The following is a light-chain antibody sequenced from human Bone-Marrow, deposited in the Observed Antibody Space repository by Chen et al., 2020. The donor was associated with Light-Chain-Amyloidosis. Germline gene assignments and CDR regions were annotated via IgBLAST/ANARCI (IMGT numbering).Light chain of an antibody. CDR1: DLPTKY. V-gene: IGLV3-25*03. J-gene: IGLJ2*01. Sequence: SYELTQPPSVSVSPGQTARITCSGDDLPTKYAYWYQQKPGQAPVLVKHRDTERPSGISARFSGSSSGTTATLTISGVQAEDEADYQCQSADSSGTYEVIFGGGTKLTVL. CDR2: RDT. CDR3: QSADSSGTYEVI.